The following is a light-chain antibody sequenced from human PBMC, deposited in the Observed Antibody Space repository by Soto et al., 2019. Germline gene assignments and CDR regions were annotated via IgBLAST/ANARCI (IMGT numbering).Light chain of an antibody. J-gene: IGKJ1*01. CDR2: GAS. CDR3: QQYGSSPRT. V-gene: IGKV3-20*01. Sequence: EIVLTQSPGTLSLSPGERATLSCRASQRVSSRYLAWYQQKPGQAPRLLIYGASSRATGISDRFSGSGSGTDFTLTISRLEPEEFAVYYCQQYGSSPRTFGQGTKVEIK. CDR1: QRVSSRY.